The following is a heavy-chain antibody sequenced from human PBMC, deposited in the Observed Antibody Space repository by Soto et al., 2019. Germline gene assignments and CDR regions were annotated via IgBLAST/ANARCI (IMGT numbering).Heavy chain of an antibody. CDR2: ISSSSSYI. Sequence: EVQLVESGGGLVKPGGSLRLSCAASGFTFSSYSMNWVRQAPGKGLEWVSSISSSSSYIYYADSVKGRFTIARDNAKNALYLQMNSLRAEDTAVYYRARDRERFEGWFDPWGQGTLVTVSS. V-gene: IGHV3-21*01. CDR3: ARDRERFEGWFDP. D-gene: IGHD3-16*01. J-gene: IGHJ5*02. CDR1: GFTFSSYS.